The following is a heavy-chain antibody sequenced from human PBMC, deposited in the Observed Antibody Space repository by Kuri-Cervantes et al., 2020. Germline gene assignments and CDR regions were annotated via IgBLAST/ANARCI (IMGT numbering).Heavy chain of an antibody. Sequence: LSLTCAASGFTFDDYAMHWVRQAPGKGLEWVSGINWNSGSIGYADSVKGRFTVSRDNAKNTLYLQMNSLRAEDTAVYYCAKAMSSSWHRSPCGYWGQGTLVTVSS. CDR1: GFTFDDYA. D-gene: IGHD6-13*01. CDR2: INWNSGSI. V-gene: IGHV3-9*01. J-gene: IGHJ4*02. CDR3: AKAMSSSWHRSPCGY.